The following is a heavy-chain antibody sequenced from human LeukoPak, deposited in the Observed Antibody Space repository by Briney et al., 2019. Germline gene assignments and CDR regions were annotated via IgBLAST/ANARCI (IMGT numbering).Heavy chain of an antibody. D-gene: IGHD3-3*01. J-gene: IGHJ6*02. CDR3: ARDKRTIFGVVTYYYYGMDV. CDR2: IIPILGIA. V-gene: IGHV1-69*04. Sequence: ASVKVSCKASGGTFSSYAISWVRQAPGQGLEWMGRIIPILGIANYAQKFQGRVTITADKSTSTAYIELSSLRSEDTAVYYCARDKRTIFGVVTYYYYGMDVWGQGTTVTVSS. CDR1: GGTFSSYA.